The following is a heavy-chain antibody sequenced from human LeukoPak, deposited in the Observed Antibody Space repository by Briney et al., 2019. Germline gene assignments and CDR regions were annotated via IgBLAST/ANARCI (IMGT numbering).Heavy chain of an antibody. CDR3: AKYLSEGATDDAFDI. J-gene: IGHJ3*02. CDR1: GFTFSSYG. Sequence: GGSLRLSCAASGFTFSSYGMSWVRQAPGKGLEWVSSISNSGGSTYHADSVKGRFTISRDNSKNTLYLQMNSLRAEDTAVYYCAKYLSEGATDDAFDIWGQGTMVTVSS. CDR2: ISNSGGST. D-gene: IGHD1-26*01. V-gene: IGHV3-23*01.